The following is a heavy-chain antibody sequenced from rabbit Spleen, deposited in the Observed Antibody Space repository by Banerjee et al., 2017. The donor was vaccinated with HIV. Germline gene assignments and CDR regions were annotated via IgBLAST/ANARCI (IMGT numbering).Heavy chain of an antibody. CDR3: AMDTSSSFSSYGMDL. CDR2: IDTGSSGFT. V-gene: IGHV1S40*01. J-gene: IGHJ6*01. Sequence: QSLEESGGDLVKPGASLTLTCTASGVSFSANSYMCWVRQAPGKGLEWIACIDTGSSGFTYFASWAKGRFTISKTSSTTVTLQLNSLTAADTATYFCAMDTSSSFSSYGMDLWGPGTLVTVS. D-gene: IGHD1-1*01. CDR1: GVSFSANSY.